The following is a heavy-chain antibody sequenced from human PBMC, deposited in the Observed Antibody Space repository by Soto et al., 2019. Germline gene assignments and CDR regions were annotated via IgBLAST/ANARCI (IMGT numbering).Heavy chain of an antibody. D-gene: IGHD2-8*02. Sequence: GTSVKVSCKASGYSFTGYYIHWVRQAHGQGLEWMGWINPDSGATNYAQNFRGRVTLTSDTSISTASMDLTSLTSDDTAVYYCARGDYGTGGYPFPYFDYWGQGTLVTVSS. J-gene: IGHJ4*02. CDR1: GYSFTGYY. CDR3: ARGDYGTGGYPFPYFDY. CDR2: INPDSGAT. V-gene: IGHV1-2*02.